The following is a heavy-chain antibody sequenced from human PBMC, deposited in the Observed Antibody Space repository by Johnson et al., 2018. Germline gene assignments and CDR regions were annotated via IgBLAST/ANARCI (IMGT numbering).Heavy chain of an antibody. V-gene: IGHV3-74*01. D-gene: IGHD3-3*01. CDR1: GFTFSSYW. CDR2: INSDGSST. J-gene: IGHJ6*03. Sequence: VQLQESGGGLVQPGGSLRLSCAASGFTFSSYWMHWVRQAPGKGLVWVSRINSDGSSTSYADSVKGRFTISRDNAKNTLYLQMNSLRAEDTAVYYFARDGQNYDFWSGYYPYYYYYYMDVWGKGTTVTVSS. CDR3: ARDGQNYDFWSGYYPYYYYYYMDV.